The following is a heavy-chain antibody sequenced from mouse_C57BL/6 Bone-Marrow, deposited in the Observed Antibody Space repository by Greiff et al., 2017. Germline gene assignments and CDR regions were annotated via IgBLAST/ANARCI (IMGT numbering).Heavy chain of an antibody. CDR1: GYTFTSYG. Sequence: VQLQQSGAELARPGASVKLSCKASGYTFTSYGISWVKQRTGQGLEWIGGIYPRSGNTYYNEKFKGKATLTADKSSSTAYMELRSLTSEDCAVYFCARERANYSNQDAMDYWGQGTAGTVSA. D-gene: IGHD2-5*01. CDR3: ARERANYSNQDAMDY. CDR2: IYPRSGNT. J-gene: IGHJ4*01. V-gene: IGHV1-81*01.